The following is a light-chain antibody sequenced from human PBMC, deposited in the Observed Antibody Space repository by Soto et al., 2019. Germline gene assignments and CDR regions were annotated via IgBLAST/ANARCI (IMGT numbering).Light chain of an antibody. V-gene: IGLV1-44*01. CDR2: TAG. J-gene: IGLJ1*01. CDR3: SAWDNSLNGYV. Sequence: QSVLTQPLSASASPGQRVTISCSGGSSNIGSNTVAWYQHLPGTAPPRLIFTAGQRTSGVPGRFSGSTPGTSASLAISGLQYEDEGDYYSSAWDNSLNGYVFGPGTKVTVL. CDR1: SSNIGSNT.